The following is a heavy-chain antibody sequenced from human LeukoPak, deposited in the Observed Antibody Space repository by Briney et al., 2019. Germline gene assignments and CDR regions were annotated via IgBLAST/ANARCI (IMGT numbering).Heavy chain of an antibody. D-gene: IGHD5-12*01. CDR1: GDSVSSNTAT. CDR2: TYYRSTWSN. CDR3: ARGIYSIGFDY. J-gene: IGHJ4*02. V-gene: IGHV6-1*01. Sequence: SQTLSLSCAISGDSVSSNTATWSWITLSPSRGLEWLGRTYYRSTWSNEYAVTVKSRTTINSDTSKNQFSLQLYSVTPEDTAVYYCARGIYSIGFDYWGQGTLVTVSS.